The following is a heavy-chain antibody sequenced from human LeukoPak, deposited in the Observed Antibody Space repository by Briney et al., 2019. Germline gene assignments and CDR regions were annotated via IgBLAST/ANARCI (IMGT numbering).Heavy chain of an antibody. Sequence: PGGSLRLSCAASGFTLSSYAMSWVRQAPGKGLEWVSAISGSGDSTYYADSVKGRFTTSRDNSKNTLYLQMNSLRAEDTAVYYCAKDLQTYGSGSYYGYWGQGTLVTVSS. J-gene: IGHJ4*02. CDR1: GFTLSSYA. CDR2: ISGSGDST. CDR3: AKDLQTYGSGSYYGY. V-gene: IGHV3-23*01. D-gene: IGHD3-10*01.